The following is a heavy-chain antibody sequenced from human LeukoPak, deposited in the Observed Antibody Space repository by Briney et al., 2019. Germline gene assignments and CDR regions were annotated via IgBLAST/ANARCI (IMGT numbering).Heavy chain of an antibody. CDR2: ISYDGSNK. V-gene: IGHV3-30*18. CDR3: ANFDSSGYHPYYFDY. J-gene: IGHJ4*02. D-gene: IGHD3-22*01. CDR1: GFTFSSYG. Sequence: AGGSLRLSCAASGFTFSSYGMHWVRQAPGKGLEWVAVISYDGSNKYYADSVKGRFTISRDNAKNSLYLQMNSLRAEDTAVYYCANFDSSGYHPYYFDYWGQGTLVTVSS.